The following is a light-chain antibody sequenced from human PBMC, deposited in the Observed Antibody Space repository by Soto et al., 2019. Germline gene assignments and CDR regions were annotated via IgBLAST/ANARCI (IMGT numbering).Light chain of an antibody. J-gene: IGKJ1*01. V-gene: IGKV3-20*01. Sequence: EIVLTQSPGTLSVSPGERATLSCRASQTISSNYLAWYQQKPGQAPSLLIYGTSSRATGTPDRFSGSGSGTDFILTISRLEPEDSAIYYCQQYGSWTFGQGTKVEIK. CDR1: QTISSNY. CDR2: GTS. CDR3: QQYGSWT.